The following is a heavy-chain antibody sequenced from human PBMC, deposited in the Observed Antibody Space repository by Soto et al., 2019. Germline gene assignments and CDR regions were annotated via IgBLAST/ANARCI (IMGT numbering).Heavy chain of an antibody. V-gene: IGHV4-30-4*01. CDR2: IYYSGST. Sequence: SETLSLTCSVSGGSISSGDYYWSWIRQPPGKGLEWIGYIYYSGSTYYNPSLKSRVTISVDTSKNQFSLKLSSVTAADTAVYYCARGGDPYYDILTGYYSPTRFDYWGQGTLVTVSS. J-gene: IGHJ4*02. CDR3: ARGGDPYYDILTGYYSPTRFDY. CDR1: GGSISSGDYY. D-gene: IGHD3-9*01.